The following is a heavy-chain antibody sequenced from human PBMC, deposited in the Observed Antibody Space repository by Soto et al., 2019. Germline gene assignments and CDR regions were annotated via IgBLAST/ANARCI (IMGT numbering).Heavy chain of an antibody. CDR1: GYTFTSYG. CDR2: ISVYNGNT. V-gene: IGHV1-18*01. J-gene: IGHJ3*02. Sequence: QVHLVQSGAEVKKPGASVKVSCKASGYTFTSYGINWVRQAPGQGLEWMGWISVYNGNTTHAQKLQGRVTMTTDTSTSTAYMELRSLRSDDTAVYYCARPHIKGNGLEAFDIWGQGTMVSVSS. D-gene: IGHD2-21*01. CDR3: ARPHIKGNGLEAFDI.